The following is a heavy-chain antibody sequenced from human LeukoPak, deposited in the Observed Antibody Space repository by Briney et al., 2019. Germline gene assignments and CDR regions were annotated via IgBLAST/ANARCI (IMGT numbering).Heavy chain of an antibody. CDR3: ARVPMESYGDYGYYMDV. CDR1: GFTFSSYW. D-gene: IGHD4-17*01. Sequence: GGSLRLSCAASGFTFSSYWMHWVRQAPGKGLVWVSRINSDGSSTSYADSVKGRFTISRDNAKNTLYLQMNSLRAEDTAVYYCARVPMESYGDYGYYMDVWGKGTTVTVSS. V-gene: IGHV3-74*01. J-gene: IGHJ6*03. CDR2: INSDGSST.